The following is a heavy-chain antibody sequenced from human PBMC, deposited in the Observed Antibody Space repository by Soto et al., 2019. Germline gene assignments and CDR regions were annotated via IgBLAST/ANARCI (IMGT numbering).Heavy chain of an antibody. D-gene: IGHD3-3*01. J-gene: IGHJ4*02. CDR2: ISSSSSII. CDR3: ATERSGYYLYFDY. Sequence: LRLSCAASGFTFNDYSMNWVRQAPGKGLEWVAKISSSSSIIYYADSVKGRFTISRQNAKNSLYLQMNSLRDEDTAVYYCATERSGYYLYFDYWGQGALVTVS. CDR1: GFTFNDYS. V-gene: IGHV3-48*02.